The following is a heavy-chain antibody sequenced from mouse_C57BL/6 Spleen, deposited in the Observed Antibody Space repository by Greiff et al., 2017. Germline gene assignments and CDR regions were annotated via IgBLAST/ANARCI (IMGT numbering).Heavy chain of an antibody. J-gene: IGHJ2*01. CDR1: GFSLTSYG. V-gene: IGHV2-5*01. CDR3: AKIDSSGHA. Sequence: QVQLKESGPGLVQPSQSLSITCTVSGFSLTSYGVHWVRQSPGKGLEWLGVIWRGGSTDYNAAFMSRLSSTKDNSKSQVFFKVNSLQADDTAIYYSAKIDSSGHAWGQGTTLTVSS. CDR2: IWRGGST. D-gene: IGHD3-2*02.